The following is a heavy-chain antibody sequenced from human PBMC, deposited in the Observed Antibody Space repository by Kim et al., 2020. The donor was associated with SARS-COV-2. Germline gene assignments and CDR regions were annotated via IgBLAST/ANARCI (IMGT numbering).Heavy chain of an antibody. D-gene: IGHD3-22*01. Sequence: SVKVSCKASGGTFSSYAISWVRQAPGQGLEWMGGIIHIFGTANYAQKFQGRVTITADESTSTAYMELSSLRSEDTAVYSCARAPSSGPGQSGDYWGQGTLVTVSS. V-gene: IGHV1-69*13. J-gene: IGHJ4*02. CDR1: GGTFSSYA. CDR3: ARAPSSGPGQSGDY. CDR2: IIHIFGTA.